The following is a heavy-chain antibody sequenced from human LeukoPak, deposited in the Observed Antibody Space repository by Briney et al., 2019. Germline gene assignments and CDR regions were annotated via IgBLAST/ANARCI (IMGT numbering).Heavy chain of an antibody. V-gene: IGHV3-74*01. J-gene: IGHJ4*02. CDR3: TRSFDF. CDR2: INSDGSST. CDR1: GFTFSSYW. Sequence: GGSLRLSCADSGFTFSSYWMHWVRQAPGKGLVWVSHINSDGSSTSYADSVKGRFTISRDNAKNTLYLQMNSLRAEDTAVYYCTRSFDFWGQGTLATVSS.